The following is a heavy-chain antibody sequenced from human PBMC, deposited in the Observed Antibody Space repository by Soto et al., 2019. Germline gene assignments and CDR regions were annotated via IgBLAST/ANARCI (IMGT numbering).Heavy chain of an antibody. CDR3: ARGVGVVVVPAATSNTANYYYYYYMDV. Sequence: SETLSLTCAVYGGSFSGYYWSWIRQPPGKGLEWIGEINHSGSTNYNPSLKSRVTISVDTSKNQFSLQLSSVTAADTAVYYCARGVGVVVVPAATSNTANYYYYYYMDVWGKGATVSV. CDR1: GGSFSGYY. J-gene: IGHJ6*03. D-gene: IGHD2-2*01. V-gene: IGHV4-34*01. CDR2: INHSGST.